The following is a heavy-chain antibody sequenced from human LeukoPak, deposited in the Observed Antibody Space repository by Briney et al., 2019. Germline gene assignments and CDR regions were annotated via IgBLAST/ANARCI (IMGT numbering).Heavy chain of an antibody. CDR1: GGSISSGGYY. J-gene: IGHJ4*02. V-gene: IGHV4-31*03. Sequence: SETLSLTCTVSGGSISSGGYYWSWIRQHPGKGLEWIGYIYYSGSTYYNPSLKSRVTISVDTSKYQFSLKLSSVTAADTAVYYCARWETVQGYYFDYWGQGTLVTVSS. CDR2: IYYSGST. CDR3: ARWETVQGYYFDY. D-gene: IGHD1-14*01.